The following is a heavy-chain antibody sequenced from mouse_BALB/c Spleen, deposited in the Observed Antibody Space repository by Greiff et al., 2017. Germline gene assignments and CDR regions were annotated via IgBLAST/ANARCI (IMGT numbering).Heavy chain of an antibody. J-gene: IGHJ3*01. Sequence: EVKVVESGGGLVQPGGSLKLSCAASGFTFSSYGMSWVRQTPDKRLELVATISSGGSYTYYPDSVKGRFTISRDNAKNTLYLQMSSLKSEDTAMYYCTRDDYAFAYWGQGTLVTVSA. CDR1: GFTFSSYG. CDR2: ISSGGSYT. CDR3: TRDDYAFAY. V-gene: IGHV5-6*03. D-gene: IGHD2-4*01.